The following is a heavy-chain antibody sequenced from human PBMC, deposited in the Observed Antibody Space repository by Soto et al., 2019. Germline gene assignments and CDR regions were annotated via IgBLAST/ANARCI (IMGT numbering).Heavy chain of an antibody. CDR2: ISGYNGNT. CDR1: GYTFTTYG. Sequence: ASVKVSCKASGYTFTTYGINLVRQAPGQGLEWMGWISGYNGNTDYAQKLQGGVTMTRDTSTSTAYMELRSLRSDDTAVYFCARAVAVPADFDYWGQGTLVTVSS. V-gene: IGHV1-18*01. D-gene: IGHD6-19*01. CDR3: ARAVAVPADFDY. J-gene: IGHJ4*02.